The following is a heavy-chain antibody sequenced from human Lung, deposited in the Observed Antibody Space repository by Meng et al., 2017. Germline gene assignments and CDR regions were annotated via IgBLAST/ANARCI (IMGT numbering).Heavy chain of an antibody. V-gene: IGHV4-4*02. J-gene: IGHJ4*02. CDR1: GGSITSSTG. CDR3: ARFDISSSGRGDY. D-gene: IGHD1-26*01. Sequence: QGQLQGSGPGMVKPSGTLAPTCPVSGGSITSSTGWSWVRQTPGKGLEWFGEIFHSGSTNYNPPLESRVTISVDKSKNQFSLKVYSVTAADTATYYCARFDISSSGRGDYWGQGILVTVSS. CDR2: IFHSGST.